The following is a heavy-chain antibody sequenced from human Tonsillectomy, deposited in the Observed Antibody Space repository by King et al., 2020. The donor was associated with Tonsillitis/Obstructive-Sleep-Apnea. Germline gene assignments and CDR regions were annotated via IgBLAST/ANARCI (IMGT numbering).Heavy chain of an antibody. Sequence: VQLVESGAEVKKPGESLKISCKGSAHSFTNYWIGWVRQMPGKGLEWMGIIYPGDSDTRYSPSFQGQVTISADKSIRTAYLQWSSLKASDTAMYYCARAYYDVWSNYVNAFEIWGQGTMVTVSS. D-gene: IGHD3-3*01. CDR1: AHSFTNYW. CDR3: ARAYYDVWSNYVNAFEI. V-gene: IGHV5-51*01. J-gene: IGHJ3*02. CDR2: IYPGDSDT.